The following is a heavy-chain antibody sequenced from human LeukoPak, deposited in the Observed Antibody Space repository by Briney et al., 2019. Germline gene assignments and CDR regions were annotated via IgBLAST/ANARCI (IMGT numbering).Heavy chain of an antibody. CDR2: ILYTGST. D-gene: IGHD1-1*01. J-gene: IGHJ5*02. V-gene: IGHV4-59*12. Sequence: PSETLSLTCTVSGGSISSYYWSWIRQPPGKGLEWIGYILYTGSTNYNPSLKSRVTISVLTSKNRFSLRLSSVTAADTAVYYCARDSIRVQTGTTPWGRGTLVTVSS. CDR1: GGSISSYY. CDR3: ARDSIRVQTGTTP.